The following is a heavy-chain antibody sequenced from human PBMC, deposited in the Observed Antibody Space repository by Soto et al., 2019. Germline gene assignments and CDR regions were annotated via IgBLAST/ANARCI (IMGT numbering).Heavy chain of an antibody. CDR3: ARQSIGYLTMVRAATFDY. D-gene: IGHD3-10*01. J-gene: IGHJ4*02. CDR2: IYPGDSDT. Sequence: GESLKISCKGSGYSFTSYWIGWVRQMPGKGLEWMGIIYPGDSDTRYSPSFQGQVTISADKSISTAYLQWSSLKASDTAMYYCARQSIGYLTMVRAATFDYWGQGTLVTVSS. CDR1: GYSFTSYW. V-gene: IGHV5-51*01.